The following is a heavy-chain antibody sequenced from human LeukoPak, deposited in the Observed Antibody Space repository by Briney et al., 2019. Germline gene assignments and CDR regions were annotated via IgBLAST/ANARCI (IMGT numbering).Heavy chain of an antibody. V-gene: IGHV1-2*02. Sequence: ASVNVSCKASGYTFTAYYMHWVRQAPGHGLDWMGWISPNNGGTKYAQKFQGRVTMTRDTSISTVYMELSRLRSDDTAVYYCARGLRPPGRGTSDTLSGAYWGQGTLVTVSS. CDR1: GYTFTAYY. J-gene: IGHJ4*02. CDR2: ISPNNGGT. D-gene: IGHD6-13*01. CDR3: ARGLRPPGRGTSDTLSGAY.